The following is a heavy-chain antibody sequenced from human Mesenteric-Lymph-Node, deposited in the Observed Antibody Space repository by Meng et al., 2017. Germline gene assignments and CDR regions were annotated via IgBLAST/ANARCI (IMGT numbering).Heavy chain of an antibody. Sequence: ASVTVSCKAPGPTFTGYYMHWVRQAPGQGLEWMGWINPNSGGTNYAQKFQGRVTMTRDTSISTAYMELSRLRSDDTAVYYCARVGGACSSTSCPYYYYGMDVWGQGTTVTVSS. V-gene: IGHV1-2*02. D-gene: IGHD2-2*01. CDR2: INPNSGGT. J-gene: IGHJ6*02. CDR1: GPTFTGYY. CDR3: ARVGGACSSTSCPYYYYGMDV.